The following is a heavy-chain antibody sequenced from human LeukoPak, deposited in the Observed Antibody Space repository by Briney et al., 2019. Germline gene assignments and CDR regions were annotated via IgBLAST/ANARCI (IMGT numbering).Heavy chain of an antibody. D-gene: IGHD3-22*01. CDR3: ARQPLYYDSSGSYARDFDY. V-gene: IGHV4-39*01. CDR1: GASIISANYY. Sequence: PSETLSLTCTVSGASIISANYYWNWIRQPPGKGLEWIGNIYYSGSTHSNPSLKSRVTVSVDTSKNQFSLRLSSVTAADTAVYYCARQPLYYDSSGSYARDFDYWGQGTLVTVSS. CDR2: IYYSGST. J-gene: IGHJ4*02.